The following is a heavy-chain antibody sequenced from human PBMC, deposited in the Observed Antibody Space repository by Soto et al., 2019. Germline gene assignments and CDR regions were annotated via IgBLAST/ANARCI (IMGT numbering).Heavy chain of an antibody. V-gene: IGHV1-18*01. CDR1: GYTFTSYG. Sequence: ASVKVSCKASGYTFTSYGISWVRQAPGQGLEWMGWISAYNGNTNYAQKLQGRVTMTTDTSASTAYMELRSLRSDDTAVYSCASDRGYKYGPGAFDIWGQGTMVTVSS. CDR3: ASDRGYKYGPGAFDI. J-gene: IGHJ3*02. D-gene: IGHD5-12*01. CDR2: ISAYNGNT.